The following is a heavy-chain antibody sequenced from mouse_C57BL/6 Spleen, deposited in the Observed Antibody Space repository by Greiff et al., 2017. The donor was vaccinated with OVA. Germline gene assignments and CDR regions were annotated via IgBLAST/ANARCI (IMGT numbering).Heavy chain of an antibody. D-gene: IGHD2-5*01. J-gene: IGHJ4*01. CDR1: GYAFSSYW. Sequence: QVQLQQSGAELVKPGASVKISCKASGYAFSSYWMNWVKQRPGKGLEWIGQIYPGDGDTNYNGKFKGKATLTADKSSSTAYMQLSSLTSEDSAVYFCARYSYYSNYYYAMDYWGQGTSVTVSS. V-gene: IGHV1-80*01. CDR2: IYPGDGDT. CDR3: ARYSYYSNYYYAMDY.